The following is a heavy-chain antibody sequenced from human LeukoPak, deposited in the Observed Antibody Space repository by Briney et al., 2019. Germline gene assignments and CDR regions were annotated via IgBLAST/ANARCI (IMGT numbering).Heavy chain of an antibody. CDR1: GYTFTGYY. V-gene: IGHV1-2*02. D-gene: IGHD3-22*01. CDR2: INPNSGGT. Sequence: GASVKVSCKASGYTFTGYYMHWVRQAPGQGLEWMGWINPNSGGTNYAQKFQGRVTMTEDTSTDTAYMELSSLRSEDTAVYYCARGGLNYYDSSGYYTAYDYWGQGTLVTVSS. J-gene: IGHJ4*02. CDR3: ARGGLNYYDSSGYYTAYDY.